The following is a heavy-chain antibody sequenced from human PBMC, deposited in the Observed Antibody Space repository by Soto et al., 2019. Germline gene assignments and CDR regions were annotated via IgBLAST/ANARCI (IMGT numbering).Heavy chain of an antibody. J-gene: IGHJ4*02. CDR2: IWFDGSNK. CDR3: ARDAKSVETTGGFDY. CDR1: GFIFSSYG. Sequence: GGSLRLSCAASGFIFSSYGMHWVRQAPGKGLEWVAGIWFDGSNKYYADSVKGRFTISRDNFRNTLYLQMNGLRAEDTAVYYCARDAKSVETTGGFDYWGQGTLVTVSS. D-gene: IGHD1-26*01. V-gene: IGHV3-33*01.